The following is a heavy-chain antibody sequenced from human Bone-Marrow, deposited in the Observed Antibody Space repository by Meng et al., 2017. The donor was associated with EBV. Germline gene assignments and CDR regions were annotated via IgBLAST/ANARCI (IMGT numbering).Heavy chain of an antibody. D-gene: IGHD6-13*01. CDR1: GGSFSGYY. Sequence: QGQLQQGGAGMLKPSETLSLACAAYGGSFSGYYWTWIRQPPGKGLEWIGGINHSGITNYNPSLKSRVTFSVDTSKNQFSLKLSSVTAADSAMYYCARELAAAPTCDYWGQGTLVTVSS. CDR2: INHSGIT. CDR3: ARELAAAPTCDY. J-gene: IGHJ4*02. V-gene: IGHV4-34*01.